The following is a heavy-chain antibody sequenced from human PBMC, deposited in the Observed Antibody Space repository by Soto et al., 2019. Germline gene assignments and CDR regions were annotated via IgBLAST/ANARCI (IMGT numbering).Heavy chain of an antibody. Sequence: GGSLRLSCAASGFTVSSNYMSWVRQAPGKGLEWVSVIYSGGSTYYADSVKGRFTISRDNAKNSLYLQMNSLRAEDTAVYYCARVKGDGYKDWFDPWGQGTLVTVSS. J-gene: IGHJ5*02. V-gene: IGHV3-66*01. CDR3: ARVKGDGYKDWFDP. D-gene: IGHD5-12*01. CDR1: GFTVSSNY. CDR2: IYSGGST.